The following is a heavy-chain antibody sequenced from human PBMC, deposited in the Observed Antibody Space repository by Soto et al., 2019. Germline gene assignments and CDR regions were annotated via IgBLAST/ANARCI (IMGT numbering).Heavy chain of an antibody. CDR2: ISHDGSKT. V-gene: IGHV3-30*18. J-gene: IGHJ4*02. CDR1: GFTFNSYG. D-gene: IGHD3-10*01. Sequence: PGGSLRLSCAASGFTFNSYGIHWVRQAPGKGLEWVAVISHDGSKTNYADSVKGRVTISRDNSKDTVYLQMNSLRAEDTAVYYCAKDLHRDSGTFGYFDYRGQGALVTVSS. CDR3: AKDLHRDSGTFGYFDY.